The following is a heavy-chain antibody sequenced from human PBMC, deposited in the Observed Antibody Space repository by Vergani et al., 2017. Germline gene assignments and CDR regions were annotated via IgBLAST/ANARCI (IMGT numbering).Heavy chain of an antibody. CDR2: ISGSGGFT. CDR1: GFTFTYFA. J-gene: IGHJ4*02. CDR3: ARDTVTGSRYFDY. V-gene: IGHV3-23*01. D-gene: IGHD6-19*01. Sequence: EGQLLESGGAVVQPGGSLRLSCAASGFTFTYFAMTWVRQAPGEGLEWVSGISGSGGFTYYADSVKGRFTISRDNSKNTMFLQMNNLRAEDTAVYYCARDTVTGSRYFDYWGQGTLVTVSS.